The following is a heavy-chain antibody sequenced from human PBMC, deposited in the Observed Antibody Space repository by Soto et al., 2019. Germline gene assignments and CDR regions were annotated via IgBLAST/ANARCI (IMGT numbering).Heavy chain of an antibody. V-gene: IGHV3-21*01. CDR1: GFTFSSYS. CDR2: ISSSSSYI. Sequence: EVQLVESGGGLVKPGGSLRLSCAASGFTFSSYSMNWVRQAPGKGLEWVSFISSSSSYIYYADSVKGRFTISRDNANNPRYLRMNTLRAEATAVYYCARDHLPNHYGMAVWGQGTTVTVSS. J-gene: IGHJ6*02. CDR3: ARDHLPNHYGMAV.